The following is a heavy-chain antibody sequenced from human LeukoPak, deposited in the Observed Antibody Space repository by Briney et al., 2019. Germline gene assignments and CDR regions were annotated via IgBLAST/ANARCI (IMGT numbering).Heavy chain of an antibody. V-gene: IGHV4-31*03. Sequence: SETLSLTCTVSGASISSGGNYWSWIRQHPGKGLEWIGYIYYSGSTYHNPSLKSRVTISVDTSKKQFSLQLSSVTAADTAVYYCARLIYDSSGYYFAYWGQGTLVTVSS. CDR3: ARLIYDSSGYYFAY. CDR1: GASISSGGNY. CDR2: IYYSGST. D-gene: IGHD3-22*01. J-gene: IGHJ4*02.